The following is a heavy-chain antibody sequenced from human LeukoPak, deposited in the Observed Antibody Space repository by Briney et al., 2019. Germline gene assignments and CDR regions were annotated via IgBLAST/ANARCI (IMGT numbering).Heavy chain of an antibody. CDR1: GFTFSSYS. Sequence: GGSLRLSCAASGFTFSSYSMNWVRQAPGKGLEWVSSISSSSSYIYYADSVKGRFTISRDNAKNSLYLQMNSLRAEDTAVYYCARDQGCYYYYGMDVWGKGTTVTVSS. CDR2: ISSSSSYI. V-gene: IGHV3-21*01. J-gene: IGHJ6*04. CDR3: ARDQGCYYYYGMDV.